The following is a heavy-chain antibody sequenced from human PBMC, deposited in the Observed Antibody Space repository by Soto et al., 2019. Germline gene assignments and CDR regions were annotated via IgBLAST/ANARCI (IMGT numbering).Heavy chain of an antibody. V-gene: IGHV3-30*03. CDR1: GFMFSNHG. CDR2: ISYDGSNK. Sequence: GGSLRLSCAASGFMFSNHGMHWVRQAPGKGLEWVAVISYDGSNKYYADSVKGRFTISRDNSKNTLYLQMNSLRAEDTAVYYCASPYYYDSSGYQNFDAFDIWGQGTMVTVSS. CDR3: ASPYYYDSSGYQNFDAFDI. J-gene: IGHJ3*02. D-gene: IGHD3-22*01.